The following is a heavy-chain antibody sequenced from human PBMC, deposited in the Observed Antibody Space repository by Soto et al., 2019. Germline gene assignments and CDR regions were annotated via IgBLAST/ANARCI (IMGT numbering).Heavy chain of an antibody. CDR1: GGSISSYY. CDR2: IYYSGST. D-gene: IGHD3-10*01. V-gene: IGHV4-59*01. J-gene: IGHJ3*02. Sequence: QVQLQESGPGLVKPSETLSLTCTVSGGSISSYYWSWIRQPPGKGLELIGYIYYSGSTNYNPSLKSRVTISVDTSKNQFSLKLSSVTAAHTAVYYCARVWGGAFDIWGQGTMVTVSS. CDR3: ARVWGGAFDI.